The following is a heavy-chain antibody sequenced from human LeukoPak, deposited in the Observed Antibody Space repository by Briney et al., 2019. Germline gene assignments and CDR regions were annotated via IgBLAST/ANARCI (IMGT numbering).Heavy chain of an antibody. CDR3: ARGTYIRGYSYGNALDY. CDR1: GYTFTVYY. J-gene: IGHJ4*02. V-gene: IGHV1-2*02. D-gene: IGHD5-18*01. Sequence: ASVTVSCKASGYTFTVYYMHWVRQAPGQGLEWMGWINPNSGGTNYAQKFQGRVTMTRDTSISTAYMELSRLRSDDTAVYYCARGTYIRGYSYGNALDYWGQGTLVTVSS. CDR2: INPNSGGT.